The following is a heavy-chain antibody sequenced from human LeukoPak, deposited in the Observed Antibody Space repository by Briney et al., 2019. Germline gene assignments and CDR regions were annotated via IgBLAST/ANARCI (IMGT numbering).Heavy chain of an antibody. CDR1: GGSFSGYY. J-gene: IGHJ4*02. D-gene: IGHD6-19*01. Sequence: PSETLSLTCAVYGGSFSGYYWSWIRQPPGKGREWIGGINHSGSTNYNPSLKSRVTISVDTSKNQFSLKLSSVTAADTAVYYCASRYSSGWYLDYWGQGTLVTVSS. V-gene: IGHV4-34*01. CDR2: INHSGST. CDR3: ASRYSSGWYLDY.